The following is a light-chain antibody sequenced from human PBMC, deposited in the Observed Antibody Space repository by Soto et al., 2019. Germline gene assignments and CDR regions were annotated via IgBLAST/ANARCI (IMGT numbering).Light chain of an antibody. J-gene: IGKJ1*01. CDR3: QQSSTIHTWT. V-gene: IGKV1-39*01. Sequence: DIQMTQSPSSLSASVGDRVTITCRASQSISTYLNWYQQKPGKAPKLLIYAASSLQSGVPSRFSGSGSWTDFTLTISSLQPEDFATYYCQQSSTIHTWTFGQGTKVDIK. CDR2: AAS. CDR1: QSISTY.